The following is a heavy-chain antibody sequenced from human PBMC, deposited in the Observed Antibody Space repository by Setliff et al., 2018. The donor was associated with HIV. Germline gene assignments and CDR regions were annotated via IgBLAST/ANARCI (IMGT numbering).Heavy chain of an antibody. J-gene: IGHJ5*02. CDR2: VYHTATT. V-gene: IGHV4-31*03. Sequence: ASETLSLTCTVSGVSVSSGGYYWSWIRQHPGKGLEWIGYVYHTATTYFNPSLKSRVTISVDTSENQFSLDLSSVTAADTAIYYCTRVQGSNNWPNWFDPWGQGTLVTVSS. D-gene: IGHD1-1*01. CDR3: TRVQGSNNWPNWFDP. CDR1: GVSVSSGGYY.